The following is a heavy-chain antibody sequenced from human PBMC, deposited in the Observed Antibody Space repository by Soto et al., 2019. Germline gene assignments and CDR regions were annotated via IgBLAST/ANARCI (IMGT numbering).Heavy chain of an antibody. CDR3: ARGLRTTIFGVVTQDAFDI. V-gene: IGHV4-31*03. CDR2: IYYSGST. CDR1: GGSISSGGYY. J-gene: IGHJ3*02. Sequence: SETLSLTCTVSGGSISSGGYYWSWIRQHPGKGLEWIGYIYYSGSTYYNPSLKSRVTISVDTSKNQFSLKLSSVTAADTAVYYCARGLRTTIFGVVTQDAFDIWGQGTMVTVSS. D-gene: IGHD3-3*01.